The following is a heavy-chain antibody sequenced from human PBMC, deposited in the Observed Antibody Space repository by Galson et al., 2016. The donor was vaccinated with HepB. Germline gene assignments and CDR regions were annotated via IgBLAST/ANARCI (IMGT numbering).Heavy chain of an antibody. D-gene: IGHD5-18*01. CDR1: GFSLNTHGVG. Sequence: PALVKPTQTLTLTCTISGFSLNTHGVGVSWIRQPPGKALEWLAPIYWDDDRLYNASLKSRLTITKDTSKDQVVLTMTNMDPADTATYYCADKPRGGPGYAYWGQGILVIVSS. CDR2: IYWDDDR. CDR3: ADKPRGGPGYAY. J-gene: IGHJ4*02. V-gene: IGHV2-5*02.